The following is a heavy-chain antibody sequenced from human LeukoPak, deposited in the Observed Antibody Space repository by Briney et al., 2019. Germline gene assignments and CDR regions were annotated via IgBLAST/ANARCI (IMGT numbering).Heavy chain of an antibody. Sequence: GGSLRLSCAASGFTFSSHSMNWVRQAPGKGLEWVSSISSSSSYIYYADSVKGRFTIPRDNAKNSLYLQMNSLRAEDTAVYYCARDTHPPYYFDYWGQGTLVTVSS. CDR2: ISSSSSYI. CDR1: GFTFSSHS. V-gene: IGHV3-21*01. CDR3: ARDTHPPYYFDY. J-gene: IGHJ4*02.